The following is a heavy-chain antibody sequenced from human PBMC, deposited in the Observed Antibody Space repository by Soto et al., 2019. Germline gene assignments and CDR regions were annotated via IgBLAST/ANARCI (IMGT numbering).Heavy chain of an antibody. CDR2: ISSSSSYI. J-gene: IGHJ6*03. V-gene: IGHV3-21*01. CDR3: AGDGGKLLQYYYYYIGG. D-gene: IGHD3-22*01. Sequence: EVQLVESGGGLVKPGGSLRLSCAASGFTFSSYSMNWVRQAPGKGLEWVSSISSSSSYIYYADSVKGRFTISRDNAKNLLVLQMNSLRGEETGVDYLAGDGGKLLQYYYYYIGGWGKGTTVTVSS. CDR1: GFTFSSYS.